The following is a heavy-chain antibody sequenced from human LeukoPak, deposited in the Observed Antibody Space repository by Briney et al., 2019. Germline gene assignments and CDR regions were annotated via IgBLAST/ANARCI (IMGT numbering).Heavy chain of an antibody. J-gene: IGHJ4*02. CDR2: IRYDGSNK. CDR1: GFTFSSYG. V-gene: IGHV3-30*02. CDR3: AVSSLRFLEWLLSY. D-gene: IGHD3-3*01. Sequence: GGSLRLSCAASGFTFSSYGMHWVRQAPGKGLEWVAFIRYDGSNKYYADSVKGRFTISRDNSKNTLYLQMNSLRAEDTAVYYCAVSSLRFLEWLLSYWGQGTLVTVSS.